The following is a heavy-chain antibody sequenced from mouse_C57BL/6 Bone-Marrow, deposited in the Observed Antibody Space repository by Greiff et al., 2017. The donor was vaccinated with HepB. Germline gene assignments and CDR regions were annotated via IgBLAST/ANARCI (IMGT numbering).Heavy chain of an antibody. D-gene: IGHD2-4*01. Sequence: VQLQQPGAELVKPGASVKLSCKASGSTFTSYWMHWVKQRPGRGLAWIGRSDPNSGGTKYNEQFKSQATLTVDKPASTADLQHSSLTSEDSAVYEGARREDYDWYIDVWGTGTTVTDSS. CDR2: SDPNSGGT. V-gene: IGHV1-72*01. CDR3: ARREDYDWYIDV. J-gene: IGHJ1*03. CDR1: GSTFTSYW.